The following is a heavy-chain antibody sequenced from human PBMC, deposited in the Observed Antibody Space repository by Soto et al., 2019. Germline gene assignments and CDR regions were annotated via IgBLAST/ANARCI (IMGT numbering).Heavy chain of an antibody. J-gene: IGHJ5*02. CDR3: ARVLYPLRYCSGGSCQGWFDP. CDR2: IKQDGSEK. V-gene: IGHV3-7*01. D-gene: IGHD2-15*01. CDR1: GFTFSSYW. Sequence: PGGSLRLSCAASGFTFSSYWMSWVRQAPGKGLEWVANIKQDGSEKYYVDSVKGRFTISRDNAKNSLYLQMNSLRAEDTAVYYCARVLYPLRYCSGGSCQGWFDPWGQGTLVTVSS.